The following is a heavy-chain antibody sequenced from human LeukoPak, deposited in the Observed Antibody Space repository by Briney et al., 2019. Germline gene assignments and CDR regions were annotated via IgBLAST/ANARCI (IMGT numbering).Heavy chain of an antibody. J-gene: IGHJ3*02. D-gene: IGHD3-10*01. CDR2: TDTSGRYV. Sequence: GGSLRLSCAASGFTFSNYGMNWVRQAPGKGLEWVSFTDTSGRYVYYGDSVKGRFTISRDNTKNLLFLQMNGLRAEDTALYYCARGRSITLLRGVAMSDGFDIWGQGAMVAVSS. CDR1: GFTFSNYG. V-gene: IGHV3-21*06. CDR3: ARGRSITLLRGVAMSDGFDI.